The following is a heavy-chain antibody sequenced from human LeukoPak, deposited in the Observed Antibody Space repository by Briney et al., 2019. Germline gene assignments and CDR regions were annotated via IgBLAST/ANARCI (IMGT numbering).Heavy chain of an antibody. D-gene: IGHD3-3*01. J-gene: IGHJ5*02. Sequence: PGGSLRLSCAASGFTFSSYWMSWVRQAPGKGLEWVANIKQDGSEKYYVDSVKGRFTISRDNAKNSLYLQMNSLRAEDTAVYYCARDGFHRYYDFWSGSRGWFDPWGQGTLVTVSS. CDR1: GFTFSSYW. CDR3: ARDGFHRYYDFWSGSRGWFDP. CDR2: IKQDGSEK. V-gene: IGHV3-7*01.